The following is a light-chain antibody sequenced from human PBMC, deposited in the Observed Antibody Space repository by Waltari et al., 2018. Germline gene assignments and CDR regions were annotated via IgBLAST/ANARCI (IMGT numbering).Light chain of an antibody. J-gene: IGKJ4*01. CDR3: QQYGSSLLT. CDR1: QSVTSSY. Sequence: DNVLTQSPGTLSLSPGERATLSCRASQSVTSSYLAWYQQKPGQAPRLLIYGASSRATGIPDRFSGSGSGTDFTLTISRLEPEDFAVYYCQQYGSSLLTFGGGTKVEIK. V-gene: IGKV3-20*01. CDR2: GAS.